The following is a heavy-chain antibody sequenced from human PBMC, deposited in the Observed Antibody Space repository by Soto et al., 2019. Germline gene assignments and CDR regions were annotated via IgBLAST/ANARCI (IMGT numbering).Heavy chain of an antibody. CDR1: GFAFSSYA. D-gene: IGHD6-19*01. Sequence: EVQLLESGGDLVQPGGSLRVSCAASGFAFSSYAMSWVRRAPGKGLEWVSTITGSGGSTYYADSVKGRFTISRDNSKNTLYLQMNSLRAEDTAVYHCASQRRGFSSGWYLEYWGQGTLITVSS. CDR3: ASQRRGFSSGWYLEY. CDR2: ITGSGGST. J-gene: IGHJ4*02. V-gene: IGHV3-23*01.